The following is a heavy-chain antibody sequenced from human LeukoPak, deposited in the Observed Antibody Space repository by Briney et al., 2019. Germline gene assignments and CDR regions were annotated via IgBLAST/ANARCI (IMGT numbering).Heavy chain of an antibody. V-gene: IGHV3-23*01. J-gene: IGHJ4*02. CDR2: INSDGSST. Sequence: GGSLRLSCAASGFTFSSYAMSWVRQAPGKGLVWVSRINSDGSSTSYADSVKGRFTISRDNSKNTLYLQINSLRAEDTAVFYCAKFTDVRGRGSFDYWGQGTLVTVSS. CDR1: GFTFSSYA. D-gene: IGHD3-10*01. CDR3: AKFTDVRGRGSFDY.